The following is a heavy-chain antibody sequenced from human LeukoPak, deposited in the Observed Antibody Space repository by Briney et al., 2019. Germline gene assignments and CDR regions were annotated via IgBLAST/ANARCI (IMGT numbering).Heavy chain of an antibody. Sequence: SETLSLTCAVYGGSFSGYYWSWIRQPPGKGLEWIGEINHSGSTNYNPSLKSRVTISVDTSKNQFSLKLSSVTAADTAVYYCARGHGSSWYALRYWGQGTLVTVSS. V-gene: IGHV4-34*01. J-gene: IGHJ4*02. CDR1: GGSFSGYY. CDR3: ARGHGSSWYALRY. D-gene: IGHD6-13*01. CDR2: INHSGST.